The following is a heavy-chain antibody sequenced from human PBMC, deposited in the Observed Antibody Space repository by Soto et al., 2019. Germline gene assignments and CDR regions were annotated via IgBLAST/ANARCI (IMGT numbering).Heavy chain of an antibody. CDR2: IIPIFGTA. D-gene: IGHD3-22*01. CDR1: GGTFSSYA. CDR3: ARDRGPSSGYYPYWFDP. V-gene: IGHV1-69*12. Sequence: QVQLVQSGAEVKKPGSSVKVSCKASGGTFSSYAISWVRQAPGQGLEWMGEIIPIFGTANYAQKFQGRVTINADESTSTAYMELSSPRSADTAVYYCARDRGPSSGYYPYWFDPWGQGTLVTVSS. J-gene: IGHJ5*02.